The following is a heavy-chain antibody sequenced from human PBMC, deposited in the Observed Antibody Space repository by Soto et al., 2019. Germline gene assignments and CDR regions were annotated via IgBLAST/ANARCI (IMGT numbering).Heavy chain of an antibody. D-gene: IGHD3-10*01. J-gene: IGHJ4*02. CDR2: IYYSGST. CDR3: ARHWNPLLGSGSYYLYPILDY. Sequence: PSETLSLTCTVSGGSISSYYWSWIRQPPGKGLEWIGYIYYSGSTNYNPSLKSRVTISVDTSKNQFSLKLSSVTAADTAVYYCARHWNPLLGSGSYYLYPILDYWGQGTLVTVSS. V-gene: IGHV4-59*08. CDR1: GGSISSYY.